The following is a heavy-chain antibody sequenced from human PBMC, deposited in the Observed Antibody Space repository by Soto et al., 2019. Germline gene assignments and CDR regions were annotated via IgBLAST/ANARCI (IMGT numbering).Heavy chain of an antibody. V-gene: IGHV5-51*01. CDR3: ARRQNSGYDSGDAFDV. Sequence: GESLKISCKGSGSRFSSYWIGWVRQMPGKGLEWMGIIYPSDSGTRYGPSFQGQVTFSADRSINTAYLQWSSLKASDTAIYFCARRQNSGYDSGDAFDVWGQGTLVPVSS. CDR1: GSRFSSYW. D-gene: IGHD5-12*01. J-gene: IGHJ3*01. CDR2: IYPSDSGT.